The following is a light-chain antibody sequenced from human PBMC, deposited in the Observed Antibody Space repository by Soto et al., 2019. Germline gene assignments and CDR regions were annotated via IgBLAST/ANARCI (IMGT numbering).Light chain of an antibody. V-gene: IGKV1-12*01. Sequence: DIQMTQSPSSVSASVGDRVTITCRASQGVSPWLAWYQQKPGKAPNLLIYTASSLQSGVPSRFSGSGAGTDFTLTINGLQPEDFATYYCQQAASFPITFGQGTRLEI. CDR2: TAS. CDR3: QQAASFPIT. CDR1: QGVSPW. J-gene: IGKJ5*01.